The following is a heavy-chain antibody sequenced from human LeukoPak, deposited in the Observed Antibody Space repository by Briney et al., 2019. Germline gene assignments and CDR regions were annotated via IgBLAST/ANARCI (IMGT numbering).Heavy chain of an antibody. CDR3: VRGSSGWYGVDY. J-gene: IGHJ4*02. CDR1: GFTFRNYG. CDR2: ISYDGSNK. Sequence: PGRSLRLSCAASGFTFRNYGMHWVRQAPGKGLDWVAVISYDGSNKYYADSVKGRFTISRDNSKNTLYLQMNSLRAEDTAVYYCVRGSSGWYGVDYWGQGTLVTVSS. V-gene: IGHV3-30*03. D-gene: IGHD6-19*01.